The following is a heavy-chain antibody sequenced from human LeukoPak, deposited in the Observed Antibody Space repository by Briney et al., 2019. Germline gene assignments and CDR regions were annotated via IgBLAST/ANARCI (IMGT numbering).Heavy chain of an antibody. CDR1: GFTFSSYG. CDR2: IRYDGSNK. J-gene: IGHJ4*02. Sequence: GGSLRLSCAASGFTFSSYGMHWVRQAPGKGLEWVAFIRYDGSNKYYADSVKGRSTISRDNSKNTLYLQMNSLRAEDTAVYYCAKDRPYCSSTSCYHPLDYWGQGTLVTVSS. CDR3: AKDRPYCSSTSCYHPLDY. V-gene: IGHV3-30*02. D-gene: IGHD2-2*01.